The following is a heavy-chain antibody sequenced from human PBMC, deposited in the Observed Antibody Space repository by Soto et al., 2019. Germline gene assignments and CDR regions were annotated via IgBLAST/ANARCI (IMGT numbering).Heavy chain of an antibody. Sequence: GGSLRLSCAASGFTFTRYSMDWVRQAPGKGLEWVSSISSTTHYIYYADSMRGRFTISRDNAKNAVYLEMNSLRAEDTAVYYCARESEDLTSNFDYWGQGTLVTVSS. CDR3: ARESEDLTSNFDY. V-gene: IGHV3-21*06. J-gene: IGHJ4*02. CDR1: GFTFTRYS. CDR2: ISSTTHYI.